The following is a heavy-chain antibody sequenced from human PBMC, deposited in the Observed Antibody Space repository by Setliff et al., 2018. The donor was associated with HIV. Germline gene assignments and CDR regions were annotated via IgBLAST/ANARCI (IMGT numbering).Heavy chain of an antibody. CDR2: VDTTGNT. Sequence: LSLTCNVSGGSISSGSYYWTWIRQPAGKGLEWIGRVDTTGNTNYNPSLNSRVTILADTSKNHFSLELRSVTAADPAIYYCARDVRWELFPGYFYYYYMDVWGTGTTVTVSS. J-gene: IGHJ6*03. V-gene: IGHV4-61*02. D-gene: IGHD3-10*01. CDR1: GGSISSGSYY. CDR3: ARDVRWELFPGYFYYYYMDV.